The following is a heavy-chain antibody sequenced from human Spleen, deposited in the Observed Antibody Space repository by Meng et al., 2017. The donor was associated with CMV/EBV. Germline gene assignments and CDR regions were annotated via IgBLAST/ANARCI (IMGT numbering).Heavy chain of an antibody. CDR3: TKGKDN. Sequence: PGGSLRLSCAASGFTFSNYALNWVRQAPGKGLEWVSTITGGAATYYADSVKGRFTISRDNSKNTIFLQMNRLRGDDTAVYYCTKGKDNWGQGTLVTVSS. CDR2: ITGGAAT. J-gene: IGHJ4*02. V-gene: IGHV3-23*01. CDR1: GFTFSNYA.